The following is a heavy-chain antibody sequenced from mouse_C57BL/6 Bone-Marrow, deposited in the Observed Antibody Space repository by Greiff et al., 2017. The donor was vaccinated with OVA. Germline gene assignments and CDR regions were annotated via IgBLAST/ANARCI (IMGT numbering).Heavy chain of an antibody. CDR3: TGGLVTAFAY. Sequence: EVKLVESGEGLVKPGGSLKLSCAASGFTFSSYAMSWVRQTPEKRLEWVAYISSGGDYIYYADTVKGRFTISRDNARNTLYLQMSSLKSEDTAMYYCTGGLVTAFAYWGQGTLVTVSA. CDR2: ISSGGDYI. V-gene: IGHV5-9-1*02. D-gene: IGHD2-2*01. CDR1: GFTFSSYA. J-gene: IGHJ3*01.